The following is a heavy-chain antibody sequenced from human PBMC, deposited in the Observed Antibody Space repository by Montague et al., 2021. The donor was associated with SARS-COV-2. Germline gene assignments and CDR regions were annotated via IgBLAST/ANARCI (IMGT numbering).Heavy chain of an antibody. Sequence: SETLSLTCTVPGGSISSYYWSWIRQPPGKGLEWIGYIYYSGSTNYNPSLKSRVTISVDTSKNQFSLKLSSVTAADTAVYYCARGSGWMGNAFDIWGQGTMVTASS. D-gene: IGHD6-19*01. CDR2: IYYSGST. CDR3: ARGSGWMGNAFDI. V-gene: IGHV4-59*01. J-gene: IGHJ3*02. CDR1: GGSISSYY.